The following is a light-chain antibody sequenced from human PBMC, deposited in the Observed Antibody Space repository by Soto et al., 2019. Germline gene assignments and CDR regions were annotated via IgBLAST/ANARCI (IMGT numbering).Light chain of an antibody. CDR2: WAS. J-gene: IGKJ2*01. CDR1: LSVLYSSNNKNY. CDR3: QQYYSTPYT. V-gene: IGKV4-1*01. Sequence: DIVMTQSPDSLAVSLGERATINCKSSLSVLYSSNNKNYLAWYQQRPGQPPKLLIYWASTRESGVPDRFSGNGSGTDFTLTISSLQAEDVAVYYCQQYYSTPYTFGQGTKLEIK.